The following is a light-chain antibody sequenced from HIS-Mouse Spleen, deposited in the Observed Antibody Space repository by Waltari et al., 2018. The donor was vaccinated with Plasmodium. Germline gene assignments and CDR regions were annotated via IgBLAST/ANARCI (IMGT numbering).Light chain of an antibody. V-gene: IGLV3-25*03. Sequence: SYELTQPPSVSVSPGQTARIPCSGDALPKQYAYWSQQKTGQAPVLVIYKDSERPSGIPERFSGSSSGTTVTLTISGVQAEDEADYYCQSADSSGTPNWVFGGGTKLTVL. CDR2: KDS. CDR3: QSADSSGTPNWV. J-gene: IGLJ3*02. CDR1: ALPKQY.